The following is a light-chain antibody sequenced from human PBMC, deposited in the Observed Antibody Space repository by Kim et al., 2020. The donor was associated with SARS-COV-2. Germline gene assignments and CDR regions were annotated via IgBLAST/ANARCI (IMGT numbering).Light chain of an antibody. V-gene: IGLV1-44*01. J-gene: IGLJ1*01. CDR1: NSNIGHNT. Sequence: QSVLSQPPSASGTPGQRVTISCSGSNSNIGHNTVTWYQQLSGTVPKLLIYTNNQRPSGVPDRFSGSKSGTSASLAISGLQSEDEADYYCLTWDDGLNGYVFGSGTKVTVL. CDR3: LTWDDGLNGYV. CDR2: TNN.